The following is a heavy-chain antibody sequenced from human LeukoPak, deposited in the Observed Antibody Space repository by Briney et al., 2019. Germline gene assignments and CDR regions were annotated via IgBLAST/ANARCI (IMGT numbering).Heavy chain of an antibody. CDR3: AGLVGRYSSGLYYYYFDY. V-gene: IGHV4-4*02. CDR2: MYLSGTT. Sequence: SETLSLTCTVSGDSINSLDLWSWVRQPPGQGLEWIGEMYLSGTTHSNPSVKSRVTISIDKSKNQFFLNLSSVTAADTAVYYCAGLVGRYSSGLYYYYFDYWGQGTLVTVSS. CDR1: GDSINSLDL. D-gene: IGHD3-22*01. J-gene: IGHJ4*02.